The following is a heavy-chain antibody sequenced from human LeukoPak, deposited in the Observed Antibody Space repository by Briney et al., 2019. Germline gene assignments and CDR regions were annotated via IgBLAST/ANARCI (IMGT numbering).Heavy chain of an antibody. D-gene: IGHD6-19*01. J-gene: IGHJ4*02. CDR2: ISSSISHT. V-gene: IGHV3-11*06. Sequence: GGSLRLSCAASGFTFSDYYMSWIRQAPGKGLEWLSYISSSISHTNYADSVKGRFTISRDNAKNSLYLQMNSLRAEDTAVYYCARAVAGDYFDYWGQGTLVTVSS. CDR3: ARAVAGDYFDY. CDR1: GFTFSDYY.